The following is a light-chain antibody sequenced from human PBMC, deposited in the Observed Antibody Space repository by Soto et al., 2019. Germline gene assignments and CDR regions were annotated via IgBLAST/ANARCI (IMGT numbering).Light chain of an antibody. CDR2: DVS. CDR3: QQYNNWPFP. Sequence: VMPPSPGTQSVSPGARATLSCRAGQGVTTNFAWYQQKSGQSPRLLIYDVSIRATGVPARFSGTGSETDFTLTISGLQSEDSAVYFCQQYNNWPFPVGQGTRLAIK. J-gene: IGKJ5*01. V-gene: IGKV3-15*01. CDR1: QGVTTN.